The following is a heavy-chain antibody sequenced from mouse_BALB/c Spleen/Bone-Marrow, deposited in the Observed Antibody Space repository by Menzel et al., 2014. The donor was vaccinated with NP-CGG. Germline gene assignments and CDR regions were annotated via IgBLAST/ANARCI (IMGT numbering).Heavy chain of an antibody. V-gene: IGHV14-3*02. D-gene: IGHD1-1*01. CDR1: GFNIKDTY. CDR3: ARYSYGSRGYFFDY. J-gene: IGHJ2*01. CDR2: IDPANGNT. Sequence: EVKLMESGAELVKPGASVKLSCTASGFNIKDTYMHWAKQRPEQGLEWIGRIDPANGNTKYNPKFQGKATITADTSSNTAYLQLSSLTTEDTYVYYCARYSYGSRGYFFDYKGQGTTLTVSS.